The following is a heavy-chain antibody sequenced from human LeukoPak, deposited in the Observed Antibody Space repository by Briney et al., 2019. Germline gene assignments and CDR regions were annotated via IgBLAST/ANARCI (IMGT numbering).Heavy chain of an antibody. Sequence: GESLKISCKGSGYSFTSYWIGWVRQMPGKGLEWMGITYPGDSDTRYSPSFQGQVTISADKSISTAYLQWSSLKPSDTAMYYCARLPRAYYYGSGSFYYDYWGQGTLVTVSS. CDR1: GYSFTSYW. J-gene: IGHJ4*02. D-gene: IGHD3-10*01. V-gene: IGHV5-51*01. CDR3: ARLPRAYYYGSGSFYYDY. CDR2: TYPGDSDT.